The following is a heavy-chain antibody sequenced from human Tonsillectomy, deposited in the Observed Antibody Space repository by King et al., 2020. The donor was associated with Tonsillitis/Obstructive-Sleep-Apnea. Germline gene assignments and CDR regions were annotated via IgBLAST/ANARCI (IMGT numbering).Heavy chain of an antibody. CDR3: TGEYGDYELVFDS. V-gene: IGHV3-15*01. Sequence: VQLVESGGGLVKPGGSLRLSCAASGFTFSNAWMSWVRQAPGKGLEWVGRIKSKTDVGSTDYAAPVKGRFTISRDDSKTTLYLQMNSLKTEDTAVYYWTGEYGDYELVFDSWGEGTKVTVSS. J-gene: IGHJ3*02. CDR1: GFTFSNAW. D-gene: IGHD4-17*01. CDR2: IKSKTDVGST.